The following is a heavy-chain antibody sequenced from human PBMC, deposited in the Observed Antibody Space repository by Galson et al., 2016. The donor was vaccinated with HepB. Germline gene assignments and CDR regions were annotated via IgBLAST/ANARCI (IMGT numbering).Heavy chain of an antibody. V-gene: IGHV3-11*06. J-gene: IGHJ2*01. Sequence: SLRLSCAGSGFTFSDYYMAWIRQAPGKGLEWVSHISPSSGYSKYADSVKGRFSTSRDNANNSLYLQMSSLRAEDTAVYFCARGGTRGILDWYFDLWGRGTLVTVSS. CDR2: ISPSSGYS. CDR1: GFTFSDYY. D-gene: IGHD1-1*01. CDR3: ARGGTRGILDWYFDL.